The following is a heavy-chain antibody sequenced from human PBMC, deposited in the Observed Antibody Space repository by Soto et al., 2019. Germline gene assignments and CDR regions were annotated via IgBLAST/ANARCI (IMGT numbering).Heavy chain of an antibody. CDR1: GDSVSRVVFR. CDR2: SYNGGVA. Sequence: SETLSLTCTVSGDSVSRVVFRWAWLRRPPGMGLDWIGYSYNGGVAYYMLSVECPMHMSLDGTRNHYPLRLTSVTATDIDFYFCARAPVGLDTIRIFDYWGQGKLVTVSS. CDR3: ARAPVGLDTIRIFDY. J-gene: IGHJ4*02. D-gene: IGHD2-15*01. V-gene: IGHV4-30-4*01.